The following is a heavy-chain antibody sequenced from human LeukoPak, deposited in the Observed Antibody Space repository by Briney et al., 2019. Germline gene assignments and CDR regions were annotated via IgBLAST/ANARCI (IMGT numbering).Heavy chain of an antibody. J-gene: IGHJ4*02. CDR1: GDSLSSHY. Sequence: SETLSLTCTVSGDSLSSHYWSWIRQPPGKGLEWIGYIYGSGSTHYDPSLRRRVTISEDTSKNQFSLKLTSVTAADTAVYYCARNVGWYSHDSWGQGTLVTVYS. CDR3: ARNVGWYSHDS. D-gene: IGHD6-19*01. V-gene: IGHV4-59*08. CDR2: IYGSGST.